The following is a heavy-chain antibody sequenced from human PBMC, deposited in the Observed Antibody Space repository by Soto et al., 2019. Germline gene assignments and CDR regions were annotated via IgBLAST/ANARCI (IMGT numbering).Heavy chain of an antibody. CDR2: ISWNGAAT. CDR3: ANLPLYGSGFDC. CDR1: GFTFDDYA. Sequence: EVQLVESGGGLVQPGGSLRLSCAASGFTFDDYAIHWVRQAPGKGLEWVSGISWNGAATGYVDSVKGRFYISRDNTKNTLYLQMNSLRSEDTAVYYCANLPLYGSGFDCWGQGTLVTVSS. J-gene: IGHJ4*02. V-gene: IGHV3-9*01. D-gene: IGHD3-10*01.